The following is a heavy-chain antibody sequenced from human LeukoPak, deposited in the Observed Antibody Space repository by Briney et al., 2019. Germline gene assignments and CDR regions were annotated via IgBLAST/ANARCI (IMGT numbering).Heavy chain of an antibody. CDR1: GGSISSYY. J-gene: IGHJ5*02. CDR3: ARDIGSVPFDP. CDR2: IYYSGST. Sequence: SETLSLTCTVFGGSISSYYWSWIRQPPGKGLEWIGYIYYSGSTNYNPSLKSRVTISVDTSKNQFSLKLSSVTAADTAVYYCARDIGSVPFDPWGQGTLVTVSS. V-gene: IGHV4-59*01. D-gene: IGHD3-10*01.